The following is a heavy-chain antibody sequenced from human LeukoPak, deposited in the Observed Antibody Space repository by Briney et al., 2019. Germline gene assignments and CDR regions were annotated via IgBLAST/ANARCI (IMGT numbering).Heavy chain of an antibody. CDR1: GYTFTGYF. D-gene: IGHD6-13*01. Sequence: ASVKVSCKASGYTFTGYFIHWVRQAPGQGLEWMGWINPNSGATNYAQKFQGRVTMTRDTSISTAYMELSRLRSDDTAVYYCAVRPGWAAAGPEKYYFDYWGQGTLVTVSS. J-gene: IGHJ4*02. CDR2: INPNSGAT. CDR3: AVRPGWAAAGPEKYYFDY. V-gene: IGHV1-2*02.